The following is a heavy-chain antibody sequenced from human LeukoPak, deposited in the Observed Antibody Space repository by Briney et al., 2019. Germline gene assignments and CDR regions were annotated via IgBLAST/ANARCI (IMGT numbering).Heavy chain of an antibody. CDR2: ISAYNGNT. J-gene: IGHJ6*03. Sequence: GASVKVSCKASGYTFTSYGISWVRQAPGQGLEWMGWISAYNGNTNYAQKLRGRVTMTTDTSTSTAYMELRSLRSDDTAVYYCARDFVAVAGVDYYYYMDVWGKGTTVTISS. D-gene: IGHD6-19*01. V-gene: IGHV1-18*01. CDR1: GYTFTSYG. CDR3: ARDFVAVAGVDYYYYMDV.